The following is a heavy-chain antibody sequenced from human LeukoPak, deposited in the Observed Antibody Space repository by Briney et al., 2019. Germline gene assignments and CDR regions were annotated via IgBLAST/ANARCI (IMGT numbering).Heavy chain of an antibody. J-gene: IGHJ4*02. CDR2: ISYDGSNK. D-gene: IGHD2-15*01. V-gene: IGHV3-30*18. CDR1: GFTFSSYG. CDR3: AKVGLRSVIEIGY. Sequence: GGSLRLSCAASGFTFSSYGMHWVRQAPGKGLEWVAVISYDGSNKYYADSVKGRFTISRDNSKNTLYLQMNSLRAEDTAVCYCAKVGLRSVIEIGYWGQGTLVTVSS.